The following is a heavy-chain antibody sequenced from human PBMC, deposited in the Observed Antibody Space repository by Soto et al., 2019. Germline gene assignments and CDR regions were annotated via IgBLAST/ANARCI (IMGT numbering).Heavy chain of an antibody. Sequence: ASVKVSCKASGYTFTSYYMHWVRQAPGQGLEWMGIINPSGGSTSYAQKFQGWVTMTRDTSISTAYMELSRLRSDDTAVYYCARSLLLSPSFDYWGQGTLVTVSS. J-gene: IGHJ4*02. CDR3: ARSLLLSPSFDY. CDR2: INPSGGST. V-gene: IGHV1-46*01. CDR1: GYTFTSYY. D-gene: IGHD2-15*01.